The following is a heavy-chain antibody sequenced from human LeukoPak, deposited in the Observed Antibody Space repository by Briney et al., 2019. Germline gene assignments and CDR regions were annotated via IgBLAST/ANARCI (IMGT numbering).Heavy chain of an antibody. CDR1: GFTFSSYA. CDR2: ISGSGGST. CDR3: ASGDYLYWYFDL. J-gene: IGHJ2*01. D-gene: IGHD4-17*01. V-gene: IGHV3-23*01. Sequence: GGSLRLSCTASGFTFSSYAMSWVRQAPGKGLEWVSAISGSGGSTYYADSVKGRFTISRDNSKNTLYLQMNSLRAEDTAVYYCASGDYLYWYFDLWGRGTLVTVSS.